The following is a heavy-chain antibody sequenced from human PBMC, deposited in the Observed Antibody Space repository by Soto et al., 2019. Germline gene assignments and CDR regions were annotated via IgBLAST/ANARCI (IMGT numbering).Heavy chain of an antibody. D-gene: IGHD6-13*01. CDR1: GYTFTGYY. V-gene: IGHV1-69*06. Sequence: ASVKVSCKASGYTFTGYYMHWVRQAPGQGLEWMGGIIPIFGTANYAQKFQGRVTITADKSTSTAYMELSSLRSEDTAVYYCARTVARRAAAYYFDYWGQGTLVTVSS. CDR2: IIPIFGTA. CDR3: ARTVARRAAAYYFDY. J-gene: IGHJ4*02.